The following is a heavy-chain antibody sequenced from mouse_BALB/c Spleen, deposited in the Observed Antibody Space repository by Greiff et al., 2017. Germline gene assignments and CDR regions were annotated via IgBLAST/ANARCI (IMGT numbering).Heavy chain of an antibody. J-gene: IGHJ3*01. Sequence: VQLHQSGAELVRPGVSVKISCKGSGYTFTDYAMHWVKQSHAKSLEWIGVISTYYGDASYNQKFKGKATMTVDKSSSTAYMELARLTSEDSAIYYCARNIYDYDGFAYWGQGTLVTVSA. V-gene: IGHV1S137*01. CDR2: ISTYYGDA. CDR1: GYTFTDYA. CDR3: ARNIYDYDGFAY. D-gene: IGHD2-4*01.